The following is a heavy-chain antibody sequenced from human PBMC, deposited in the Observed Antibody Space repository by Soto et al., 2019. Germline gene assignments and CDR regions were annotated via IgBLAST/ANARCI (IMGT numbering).Heavy chain of an antibody. CDR3: AKDTGWGWQQLVRNFDY. D-gene: IGHD6-13*01. Sequence: EVQLVESGGGLVQPGRSLRLSCAASGFTFDDYAMHWVRQAPGKGLEWVSGISWNSGSIGYADSVKGRFTISRDNAKNSLYLQMNSLRAEDTALYYCAKDTGWGWQQLVRNFDYWGQGTLVTVSS. J-gene: IGHJ4*02. V-gene: IGHV3-9*01. CDR1: GFTFDDYA. CDR2: ISWNSGSI.